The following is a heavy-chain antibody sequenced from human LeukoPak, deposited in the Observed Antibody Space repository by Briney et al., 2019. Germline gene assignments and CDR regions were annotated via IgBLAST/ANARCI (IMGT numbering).Heavy chain of an antibody. CDR3: ARDLAYYYDSSGYYPDY. Sequence: ASVKVSCKASGYTFTGYYMHWVRQAPGQGLEWMGWINPTRGGTNKAQNSQGRVTMTRDPSISTAHMELSRLRSDDTAVYYCARDLAYYYDSSGYYPDYWGQGTLVTVSS. CDR1: GYTFTGYY. D-gene: IGHD3-22*01. CDR2: INPTRGGT. V-gene: IGHV1-2*02. J-gene: IGHJ4*02.